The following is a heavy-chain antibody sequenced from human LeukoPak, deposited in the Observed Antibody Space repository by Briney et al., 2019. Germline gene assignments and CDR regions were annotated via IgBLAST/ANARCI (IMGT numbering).Heavy chain of an antibody. J-gene: IGHJ3*02. D-gene: IGHD3-10*02. V-gene: IGHV3-30*18. Sequence: GGSLRLSCAASGFTFSSYAMHWVRQAPGKGLEWVALISYDGSNKYYADSVKGRFTISRDNSKNTLYLQMNSLRAEDTAVYYCAKFFTGEYVRAFDIWGQGTMVTVSS. CDR3: AKFFTGEYVRAFDI. CDR2: ISYDGSNK. CDR1: GFTFSSYA.